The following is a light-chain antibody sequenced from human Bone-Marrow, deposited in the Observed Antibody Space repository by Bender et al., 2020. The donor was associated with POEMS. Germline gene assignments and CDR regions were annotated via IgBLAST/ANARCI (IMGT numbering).Light chain of an antibody. CDR1: NNDIGIYRF. J-gene: IGLJ3*02. Sequence: QSALTQPASVSGSPGQSITISCTGSNNDIGIYRFVSWYQLHPGKAPQLIIYEATQRPSGLSTRFSGSKSGNTASLTISGLQAEDEADYYCCSFARNTTWVFGGGTKLTVL. V-gene: IGLV2-23*01. CDR3: CSFARNTTWV. CDR2: EAT.